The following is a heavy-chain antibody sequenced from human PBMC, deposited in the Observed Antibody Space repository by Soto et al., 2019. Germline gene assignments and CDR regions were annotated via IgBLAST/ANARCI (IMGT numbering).Heavy chain of an antibody. CDR2: IYPRGST. CDR3: ARYNGDYENWSDT. CDR1: GGSISSGGYS. D-gene: IGHD4-17*01. Sequence: SETLSLTCAVSGGSISSGGYSWSWILEPPGKSLEWIGYIYPRGSTYYNPSLRSRVTISIDRSNNQFSLKVSSVTAADTAVYYCARYNGDYENWSDTWGQGTLVTV. J-gene: IGHJ5*02. V-gene: IGHV4-30-2*01.